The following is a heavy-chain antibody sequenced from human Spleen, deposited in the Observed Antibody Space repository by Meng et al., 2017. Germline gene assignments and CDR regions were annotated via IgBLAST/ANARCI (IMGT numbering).Heavy chain of an antibody. CDR3: AREKGGYNFWSGSLGWFDP. J-gene: IGHJ5*02. CDR1: GFTFSSYA. CDR2: ISNDGTNQ. D-gene: IGHD3-3*01. Sequence: GGSLRLSCAASGFTFSSYAMHWVRQAPGKGLEWVTVISNDGTNQNYADSVKGRFTISRDNSKNTLYLQMNSLRPEDTAVYYCAREKGGYNFWSGSLGWFDPWGQGTLVTVSS. V-gene: IGHV3-30*01.